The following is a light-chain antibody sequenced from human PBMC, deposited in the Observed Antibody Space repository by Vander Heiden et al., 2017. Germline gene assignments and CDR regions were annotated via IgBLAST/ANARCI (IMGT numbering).Light chain of an antibody. J-gene: IGLJ2*01. CDR1: KLGDKY. CDR3: QAWDSSTVV. Sequence: SYELTQPPSVSVSPGQTDSITCSGDKLGDKYACWYQQKPGQSPVLVIYQDRQRPSGIPERFSGSNSGNTATLTISGTQAMDEADYYCQAWDSSTVVFGGGTKLTVL. V-gene: IGLV3-1*01. CDR2: QDR.